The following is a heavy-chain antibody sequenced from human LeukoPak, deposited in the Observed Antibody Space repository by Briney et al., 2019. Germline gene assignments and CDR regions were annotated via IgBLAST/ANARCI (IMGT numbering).Heavy chain of an antibody. CDR3: ARSRGWLDVSAPMGV. Sequence: GESMTLSCAAYRFTFSSYGMHWDRQAQGKGMEWEAVISYDGSNNYYGSSVKGRYTHSRDNSKNTQYLQMNRLRAEDRAVYDCARSRGWLDVSAPMGVWGKGTTVTVPS. V-gene: IGHV3-30*03. J-gene: IGHJ6*04. CDR2: ISYDGSNN. CDR1: RFTFSSYG. D-gene: IGHD6-19*01.